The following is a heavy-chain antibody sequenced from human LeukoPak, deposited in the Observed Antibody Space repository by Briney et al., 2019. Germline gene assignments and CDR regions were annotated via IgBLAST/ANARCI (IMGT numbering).Heavy chain of an antibody. V-gene: IGHV3-23*01. D-gene: IGHD2-15*01. Sequence: GGSLRLSCAASGFTFSSYAMSWVRQTPVKGLEWVSVISGSGGSTYYADSVKGRFTISRDNSKNTLYLQMNSLRAEDTAVYYCAKELGYCSGGSCYSEVNFDYWGQGTLVTVSS. CDR3: AKELGYCSGGSCYSEVNFDY. CDR2: ISGSGGST. CDR1: GFTFSSYA. J-gene: IGHJ4*02.